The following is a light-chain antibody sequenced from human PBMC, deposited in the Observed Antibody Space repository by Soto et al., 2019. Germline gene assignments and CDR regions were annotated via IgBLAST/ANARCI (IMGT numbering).Light chain of an antibody. J-gene: IGKJ1*01. CDR1: QSISSY. CDR3: QQSYSTPWT. CDR2: AAS. V-gene: IGKV1-39*01. Sequence: DIQMTQSPSSLSASVGDRVTITCRASQSISSYLNWYQQKPGKAPKLLIYAASSLQSGVPSRFSGSGPGTDFTLAISSLQPEDFATYYCQQSYSTPWTVGQGTKVEIK.